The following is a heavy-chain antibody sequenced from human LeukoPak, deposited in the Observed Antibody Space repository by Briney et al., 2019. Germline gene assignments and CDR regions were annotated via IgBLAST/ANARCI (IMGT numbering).Heavy chain of an antibody. V-gene: IGHV1-69*04. CDR3: ARGGDYSGYDLDYYYYYGMDV. CDR2: IIPILGIA. J-gene: IGHJ6*02. CDR1: GGTFSSYA. Sequence: ASVKVSCKASGGTFSSYAISWVRQAPGQGLEWMGRIIPILGIANYAQKFQGRVTITADKSTSTAYMELSSLRSEDTAVYYCARGGDYSGYDLDYYYYYGMDVWGQGTTVTVSS. D-gene: IGHD5-12*01.